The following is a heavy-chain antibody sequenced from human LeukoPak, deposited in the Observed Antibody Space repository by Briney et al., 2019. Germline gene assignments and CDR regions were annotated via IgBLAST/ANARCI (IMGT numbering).Heavy chain of an antibody. Sequence: SVKVSCKASGGAFSSNTISWVRQAPGQGLEWMGRIIPIVGITNRAQKFQGRVIITADKSTGTAYMELSSLRSDDMAVYYCAREGSTYYFDYWGQGTLVTVSS. D-gene: IGHD6-6*01. J-gene: IGHJ4*02. V-gene: IGHV1-69*04. CDR3: AREGSTYYFDY. CDR2: IIPIVGIT. CDR1: GGAFSSNT.